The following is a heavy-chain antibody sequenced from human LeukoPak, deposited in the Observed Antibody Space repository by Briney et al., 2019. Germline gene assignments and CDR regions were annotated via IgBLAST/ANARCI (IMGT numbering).Heavy chain of an antibody. Sequence: GGSLRLSCAASGFTFSRYSMNWVRQAPGKGLEGVASISSSSSYIYYEDSAKGRFTISRDNAKNSLYLQMNSLRAEDTAVYYCARDPATLGLSLDYWGQGTLVTVSS. V-gene: IGHV3-21*01. CDR3: ARDPATLGLSLDY. CDR2: ISSSSSYI. J-gene: IGHJ4*02. CDR1: GFTFSRYS. D-gene: IGHD3-22*01.